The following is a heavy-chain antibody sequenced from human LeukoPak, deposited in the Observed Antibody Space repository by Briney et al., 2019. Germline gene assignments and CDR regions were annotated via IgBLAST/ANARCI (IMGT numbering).Heavy chain of an antibody. V-gene: IGHV3-74*01. J-gene: IGHJ3*01. CDR1: GFTFSRYW. D-gene: IGHD3-9*01. CDR2: INSDGRST. CDR3: ARVRGILGAFDV. Sequence: PGGSLRLSCVASGFTFSRYWMHWGRQAPGKGVGWVSRINSDGRSTNYADSVKGRFSISRDNAKNSLYLQMNSLRAEDTAVYYCARVRGILGAFDVWGQGTMVTVSS.